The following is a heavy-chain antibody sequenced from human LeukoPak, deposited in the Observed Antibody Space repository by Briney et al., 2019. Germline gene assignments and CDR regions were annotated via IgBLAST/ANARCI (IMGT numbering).Heavy chain of an antibody. J-gene: IGHJ4*02. Sequence: PXETLSLTCTVSGGSISSYYWSWIRQPAGKGLEWIGRIYTSGSTNYNPSLKSRVTISVDTSKNQFSLKLSSVTAADPAVYYCARGTSTEDCSSTSCRFDYWGQGTLVTVSS. CDR3: ARGTSTEDCSSTSCRFDY. V-gene: IGHV4-4*07. D-gene: IGHD2-2*01. CDR2: IYTSGST. CDR1: GGSISSYY.